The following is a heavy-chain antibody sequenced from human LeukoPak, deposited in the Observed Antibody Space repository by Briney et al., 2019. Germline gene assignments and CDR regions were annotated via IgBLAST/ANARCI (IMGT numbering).Heavy chain of an antibody. CDR2: FDPEDGET. CDR1: GYTLTELS. Sequence: ASVKVSCKVSGYTLTELSMHWVRQAPGKGLEWMGGFDPEDGETIYAQKFQGRVTMTEDTSTDTAYMELSSLRSEDTAVYYCATDVEMATSKAFDIWGQGTKVTVSS. V-gene: IGHV1-24*01. D-gene: IGHD5-24*01. CDR3: ATDVEMATSKAFDI. J-gene: IGHJ3*02.